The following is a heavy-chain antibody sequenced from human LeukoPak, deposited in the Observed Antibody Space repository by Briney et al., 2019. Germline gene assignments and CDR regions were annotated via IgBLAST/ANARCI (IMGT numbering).Heavy chain of an antibody. CDR2: FDPEDGET. J-gene: IGHJ6*02. CDR1: GYTPTELS. D-gene: IGHD2-21*02. V-gene: IGHV1-24*01. CDR3: AVAYCGGDCYYYYAMDV. Sequence: ASVKVSCKVSGYTPTELSMHWVRQAPGKGLEWMGGFDPEDGETIYAQKFQGRVTMTRDPSTSTVYMELSSLRSEDTAVYYCAVAYCGGDCYYYYAMDVWGQGTTVIVSS.